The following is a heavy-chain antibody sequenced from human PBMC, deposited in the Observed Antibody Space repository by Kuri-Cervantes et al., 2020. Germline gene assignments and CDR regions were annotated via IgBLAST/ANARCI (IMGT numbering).Heavy chain of an antibody. CDR2: ISYDGSNK. D-gene: IGHD6-19*01. Sequence: GGSLKISCAASGFTFSSYAMSWVRQAPGKGLEWVAVISYDGSNKYYADSVKGRFTISRDNSKNTLYLQMNSLRAEDTAVYYCAKAKQWLVLCMDVWGQGTTVTVSS. V-gene: IGHV3-30*18. CDR1: GFTFSSYA. J-gene: IGHJ6*02. CDR3: AKAKQWLVLCMDV.